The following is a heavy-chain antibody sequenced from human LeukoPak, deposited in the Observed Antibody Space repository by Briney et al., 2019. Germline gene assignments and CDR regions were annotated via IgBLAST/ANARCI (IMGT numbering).Heavy chain of an antibody. Sequence: GRSLRLSCSASRFTFSNYAMHWVRQAPGKGLEYVSSISINGGNTYYADSVKGRFTISRDNSKNTLYLQMNSLRAEDTAVYYCARGVIGNYQQWLGYWGQGTLVTVSS. V-gene: IGHV3-64*04. CDR1: RFTFSNYA. J-gene: IGHJ4*02. CDR2: ISINGGNT. CDR3: ARGVIGNYQQWLGY. D-gene: IGHD6-19*01.